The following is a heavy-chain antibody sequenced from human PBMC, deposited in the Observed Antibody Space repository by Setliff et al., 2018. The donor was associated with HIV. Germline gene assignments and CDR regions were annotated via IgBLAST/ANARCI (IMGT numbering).Heavy chain of an antibody. CDR2: IFYSGTT. Sequence: SETLSLTCTVSGGSITSYYWNWIRQPPGKGLEWIGNIFYSGTTNYNPPFRGRVTMSVDTSKNQFSLTLTSMTAADTAVYYCASDNWGWGYLDLWGRGTLVTVSS. V-gene: IGHV4-59*01. CDR1: GGSITSYY. CDR3: ASDNWGWGYLDL. D-gene: IGHD7-27*01. J-gene: IGHJ2*01.